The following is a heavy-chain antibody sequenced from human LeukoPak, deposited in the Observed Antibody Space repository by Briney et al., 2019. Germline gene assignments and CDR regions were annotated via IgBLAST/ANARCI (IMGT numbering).Heavy chain of an antibody. CDR3: ARARMVVAPFYYYYGMDV. CDR2: IRGKAYGGTT. CDR1: GFTFSDYG. V-gene: IGHV3-49*04. Sequence: GGSLRLSCTASGFTFSDYGMSWVRQAPGKGLEWVGFIRGKAYGGTTEYAASVKGRFTISRDDSKSIVYLQMNSLESEDTAVYYCARARMVVAPFYYYYGMDVWGQGTAVTVSS. J-gene: IGHJ6*02. D-gene: IGHD3-22*01.